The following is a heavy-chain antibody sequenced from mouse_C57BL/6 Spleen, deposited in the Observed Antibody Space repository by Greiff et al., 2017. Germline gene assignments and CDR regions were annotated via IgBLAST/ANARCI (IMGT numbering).Heavy chain of an antibody. CDR1: GYTFTSYW. CDR2: IDPSDSET. CDR3: ARAYSNYPAWFAY. V-gene: IGHV1-52*01. Sequence: QVHVKQPGAELVRPGSSVKLSCKASGYTFTSYWMHWVKQRPIQGLEWIGNIDPSDSETHYNQKFKDKATLTVDKSSSTAYMQLSSLTSEDSAVYYCARAYSNYPAWFAYWGQGTLVTVSA. D-gene: IGHD2-5*01. J-gene: IGHJ3*01.